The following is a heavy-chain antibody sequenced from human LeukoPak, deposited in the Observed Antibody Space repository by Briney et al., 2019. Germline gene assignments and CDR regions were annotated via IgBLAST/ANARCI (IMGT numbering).Heavy chain of an antibody. Sequence: PGGSLRLSCAASGFTFSSYWMSWVRQAPGKGLEWVANIEQDGSEKYYVDSVKGRFTISRDNAKNSLYLQMNSLRAEDTAVYYCARDRAHIPVWFGADYWGQGTLVTVSS. J-gene: IGHJ4*02. CDR1: GFTFSSYW. CDR3: ARDRAHIPVWFGADY. V-gene: IGHV3-7*01. D-gene: IGHD3-10*01. CDR2: IEQDGSEK.